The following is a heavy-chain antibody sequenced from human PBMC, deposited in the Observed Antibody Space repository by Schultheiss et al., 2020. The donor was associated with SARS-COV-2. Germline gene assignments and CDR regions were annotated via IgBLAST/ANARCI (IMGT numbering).Heavy chain of an antibody. CDR1: GFTFSDYS. CDR2: IKQDGSEK. J-gene: IGHJ5*02. CDR3: ARDQNSGWLNWFDP. D-gene: IGHD6-19*01. Sequence: GESLKISCTASGFTFSDYSMTWVRQAPGKGLEWVANIKQDGSEKYYVDSVKGRFTISRDNAKNSLYLQMNSLRAEDTAVYYCARDQNSGWLNWFDPWGQGTLVTVSS. V-gene: IGHV3-7*03.